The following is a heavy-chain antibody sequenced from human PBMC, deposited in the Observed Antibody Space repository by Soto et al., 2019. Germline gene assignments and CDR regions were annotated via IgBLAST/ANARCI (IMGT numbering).Heavy chain of an antibody. V-gene: IGHV4-61*01. J-gene: IGHJ6*02. D-gene: IGHD2-8*01. Sequence: SETXSLTCSVSVDSVNSGYYYWNWIRQPPGMRPEWIGYVSYSGTNYNPSLRSRLTISSDKSKNQFSLRLSSVTAADTAVYYCARVPRNGGSSYYGLEVRGQGIVVNVSS. CDR2: VSYSGT. CDR3: ARVPRNGGSSYYGLEV. CDR1: VDSVNSGYYY.